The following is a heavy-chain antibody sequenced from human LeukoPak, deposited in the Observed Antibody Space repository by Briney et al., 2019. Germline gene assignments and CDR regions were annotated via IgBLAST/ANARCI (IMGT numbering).Heavy chain of an antibody. CDR3: ARDLRVGRDYDFWSGPYPLDY. V-gene: IGHV3-7*01. Sequence: PGGSLRLSCAASGFTFSSYWMSWVRQAPGKGLEWVANIKQDGSEKYYVDSVKGRFTISRDNAKNSLYLQMNSLRAEDTAVYYCARDLRVGRDYDFWSGPYPLDYWGQGTLVTVSS. CDR2: IKQDGSEK. D-gene: IGHD3-3*01. CDR1: GFTFSSYW. J-gene: IGHJ4*02.